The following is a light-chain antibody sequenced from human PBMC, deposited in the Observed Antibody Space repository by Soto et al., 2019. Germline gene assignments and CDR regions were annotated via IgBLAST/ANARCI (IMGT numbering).Light chain of an antibody. CDR2: GAS. Sequence: DTVLTQSPGTLSLSPGERATLSCRASQSVISNYLVGYQPKPGQAPRLLIYGASTRTTGIPDSFSGSGSGTKFTLAISRLEPEDFAVYYCQQFGRSPPSWTFGQGTKVEIK. V-gene: IGKV3-20*01. CDR3: QQFGRSPPSWT. J-gene: IGKJ1*01. CDR1: QSVISNY.